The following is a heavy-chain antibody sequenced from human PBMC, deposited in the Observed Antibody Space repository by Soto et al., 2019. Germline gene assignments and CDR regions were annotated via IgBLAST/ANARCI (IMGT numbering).Heavy chain of an antibody. CDR2: IYYSGST. Sequence: QVQLQESGPGLVKPSETLSLTCTVSGGSVSSGSYYWSWIRQPPGKVLEWIGYIYYSGSTNYNPSLKCRVTISIDTSKNHFSLNLRSVTDADTAVYYCARARADCSGGSCYSLYWYFDLWGRGTLVTVSS. V-gene: IGHV4-61*01. J-gene: IGHJ2*01. CDR3: ARARADCSGGSCYSLYWYFDL. D-gene: IGHD2-15*01. CDR1: GGSVSSGSYY.